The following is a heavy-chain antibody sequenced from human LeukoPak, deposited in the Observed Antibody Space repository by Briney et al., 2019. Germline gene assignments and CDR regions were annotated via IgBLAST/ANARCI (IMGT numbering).Heavy chain of an antibody. CDR2: IYYSGST. J-gene: IGHJ6*03. Sequence: SETLSLTCTVSGGSISSYYWGWIRQPPGKGLEWIGYIYYSGSTNYNPSLKSRVTISVDTSKNQFSLKLSSVTAADTAVYYCARERFYGSGSYYTPRYYYYMDVWGKGTTVTISS. CDR1: GGSISSYY. D-gene: IGHD3-10*01. V-gene: IGHV4-59*01. CDR3: ARERFYGSGSYYTPRYYYYMDV.